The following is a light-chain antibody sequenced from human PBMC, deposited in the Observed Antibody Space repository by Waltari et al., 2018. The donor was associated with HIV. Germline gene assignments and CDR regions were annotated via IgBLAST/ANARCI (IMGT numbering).Light chain of an antibody. CDR3: SSYTSTSTGV. Sequence: QSALTQPASVSGSPGKSITISCTGTSSDGGGYNYVSWYQQHPGKAPKFIIYEVSNRPSGVSKRFSGSKSGNTASLTISGLQAEDEADYYCSSYTSTSTGVFGTGTKVTVL. V-gene: IGLV2-14*01. J-gene: IGLJ1*01. CDR2: EVS. CDR1: SSDGGGYNY.